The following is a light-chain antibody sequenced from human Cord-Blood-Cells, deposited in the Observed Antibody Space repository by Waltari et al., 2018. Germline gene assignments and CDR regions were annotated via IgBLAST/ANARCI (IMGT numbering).Light chain of an antibody. J-gene: IGLJ2*01. V-gene: IGLV2-14*01. CDR2: DVS. CDR1: SSDVVGYNY. CDR3: SSYTSSSTLV. Sequence: QSALTQPVSVSGSPGQSITISCTGTSSDVVGYNYVSWYQQHPGKAPKLMIYDVSNRPSGVSNRFSGSKSGNTASLTISGLQAEDEADYYCSSYTSSSTLVFGGGTKLTVL.